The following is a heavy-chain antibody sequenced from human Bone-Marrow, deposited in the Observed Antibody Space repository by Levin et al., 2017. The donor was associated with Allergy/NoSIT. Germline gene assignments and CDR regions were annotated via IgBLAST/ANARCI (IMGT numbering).Heavy chain of an antibody. CDR1: GFNFANYW. J-gene: IGHJ6*02. CDR3: ATLHGMDV. V-gene: IGHV5-51*01. CDR2: IYPSDSDT. Sequence: GESLKISCNVSGFNFANYWVGWVRQIPGKGLEWMGTIYPSDSDTRYSPSFQGQVTISADKSISTAYLQWSSLKASDTAIYYCATLHGMDVWGQGTTVTVSS.